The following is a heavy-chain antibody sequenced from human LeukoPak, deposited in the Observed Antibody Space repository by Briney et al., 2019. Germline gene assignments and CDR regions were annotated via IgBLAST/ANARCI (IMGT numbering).Heavy chain of an antibody. Sequence: GESLKISRKGSGYSFTSYWISWVRQMPGKGLEWMGRIDPSDSYTNYSPSFQGHVTISADKSISTAYLQWSSLKASDTAMYYCARGSPYCSGGSCYLNWGQGTLVTVSS. J-gene: IGHJ4*02. V-gene: IGHV5-10-1*01. D-gene: IGHD2-15*01. CDR1: GYSFTSYW. CDR2: IDPSDSYT. CDR3: ARGSPYCSGGSCYLN.